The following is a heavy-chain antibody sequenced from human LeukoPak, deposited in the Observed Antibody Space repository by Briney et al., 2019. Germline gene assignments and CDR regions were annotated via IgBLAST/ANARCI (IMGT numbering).Heavy chain of an antibody. J-gene: IGHJ4*02. V-gene: IGHV3-53*01. CDR3: ATYRQVLLPFES. Sequence: GGSLRLSCAASGFTVSSNYMSWVRQAPGKGLEWVSIIYSGGSTFYADSVKGRFTISRDNSKNTLYLQMNSLRAEDTAIYYCATYRQVLLPFESWGQGTLVTVSS. D-gene: IGHD2-8*02. CDR2: IYSGGST. CDR1: GFTVSSNY.